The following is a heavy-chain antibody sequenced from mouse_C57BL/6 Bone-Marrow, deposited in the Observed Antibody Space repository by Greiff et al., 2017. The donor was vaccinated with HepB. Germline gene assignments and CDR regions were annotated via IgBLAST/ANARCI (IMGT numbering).Heavy chain of an antibody. CDR1: GFTFSDYG. CDR3: ARRDDYDGWYFDV. Sequence: EVQVVESGGGLVQPGGSLKLSCAASGFTFSDYGMAWVRQAPRKGPEWVAFISNLAYSIYYADTVTGRFTISRENAKNTLYREMSSLRSEDTAMYDGARRDDYDGWYFDVWGTGTTVTVSS. J-gene: IGHJ1*03. V-gene: IGHV5-15*01. CDR2: ISNLAYSI. D-gene: IGHD2-4*01.